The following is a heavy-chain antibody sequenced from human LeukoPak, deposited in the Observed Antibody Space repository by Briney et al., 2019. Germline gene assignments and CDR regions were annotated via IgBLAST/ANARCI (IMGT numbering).Heavy chain of an antibody. V-gene: IGHV1-46*01. D-gene: IGHD1-26*01. Sequence: GASVKVSCKASGYTFTSYYMHWVRQAPGRGLEWMGIINPSVGSTRYAQEFQGRVTMTRDTSTSTVYMELSSLRSDDTAVYYCARAVGVRRAFDYWGQGTLVTV. CDR3: ARAVGVRRAFDY. CDR1: GYTFTSYY. J-gene: IGHJ4*02. CDR2: INPSVGST.